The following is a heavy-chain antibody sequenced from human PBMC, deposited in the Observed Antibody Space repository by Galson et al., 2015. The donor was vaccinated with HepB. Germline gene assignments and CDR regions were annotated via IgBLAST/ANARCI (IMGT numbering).Heavy chain of an antibody. Sequence: SLRLSCAASGFDFVRTTMNWVRQTPGKGLEWVSSITRTSNSINYADSVKGRFTVSRDNSKNFLYLQMSSLRSEDTAVYYCARGSSGWYRGPLGWFDPWGQGTLVTVSS. J-gene: IGHJ5*02. CDR3: ARGSSGWYRGPLGWFDP. CDR1: GFDFVRTT. V-gene: IGHV3-21*04. CDR2: ITRTSNSI. D-gene: IGHD6-19*01.